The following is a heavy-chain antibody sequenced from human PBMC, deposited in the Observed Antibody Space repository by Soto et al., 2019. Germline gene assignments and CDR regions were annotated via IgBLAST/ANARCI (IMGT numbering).Heavy chain of an antibody. CDR1: GVAMPYGGYS. Sequence: TLSLTVSVSGVAMPYGGYSWSWIRQAPEKGLEWLGCIGHLETTYDNPSFKSRLSLSINRTRKQFSLSLSSMTAAEKCVYSCARGGGYYSFDSWGQRIQVTVPS. CDR3: ARGGGYYSFDS. J-gene: IGHJ4*02. CDR2: IGHLETT. D-gene: IGHD2-21*02. V-gene: IGHV4-30-2*01.